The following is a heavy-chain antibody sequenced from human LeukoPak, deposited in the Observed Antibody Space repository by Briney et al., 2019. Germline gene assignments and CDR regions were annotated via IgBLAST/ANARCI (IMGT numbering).Heavy chain of an antibody. CDR3: ARGGWVTTVTTFFES. CDR2: ISSSSSTI. J-gene: IGHJ4*02. Sequence: SGGSLRLSCAASGFTFSSYSMNWVRQAPGKGLEWVSYISSSSSTIYYADSVKGRFTISRDNPNNTLFLQMHSLRAEDTAVYYCARGGWVTTVTTFFESWGQGTLVSVSS. V-gene: IGHV3-48*01. D-gene: IGHD4-11*01. CDR1: GFTFSSYS.